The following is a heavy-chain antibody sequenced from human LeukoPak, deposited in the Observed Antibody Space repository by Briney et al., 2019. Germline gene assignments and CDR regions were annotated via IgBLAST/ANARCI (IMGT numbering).Heavy chain of an antibody. V-gene: IGHV3-43D*03. CDR2: ISWDGGST. CDR3: ARVGLMIAFGGVKADAFDF. Sequence: GGSLRLSCAASGFTFDDYAMHWVRQAPGKGLEWVSLISWDGGSTYYADSVKGRFTISRDNSKNSLYLQLNNLRGDDTAVYYCARVGLMIAFGGVKADAFDFWGQGTLVTVSS. CDR1: GFTFDDYA. J-gene: IGHJ3*01. D-gene: IGHD3-16*01.